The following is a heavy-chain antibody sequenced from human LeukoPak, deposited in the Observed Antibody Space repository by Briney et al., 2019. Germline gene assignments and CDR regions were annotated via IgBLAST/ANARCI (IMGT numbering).Heavy chain of an antibody. J-gene: IGHJ6*03. CDR3: AKDGEGYCSSTSCYDYYYYYMDV. D-gene: IGHD2-2*01. V-gene: IGHV3-30*02. Sequence: GGSLRLSCAASGFTFSSYGMHWVRQAPGKGLEWVAFIRYDGSNKYYADSVKGRFTISRDNSKNTLYLQMNSLRAEDTAVYYCAKDGEGYCSSTSCYDYYYYYMDVWGKGITVTVSS. CDR2: IRYDGSNK. CDR1: GFTFSSYG.